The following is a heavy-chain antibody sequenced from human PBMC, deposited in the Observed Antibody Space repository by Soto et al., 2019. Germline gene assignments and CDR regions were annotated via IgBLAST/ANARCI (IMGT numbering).Heavy chain of an antibody. Sequence: GSLRLSCGASGLICSDYSMNWVRQAPGKGLEWISYINRETTNIYYADSVKGRFTISRDNAKNSLYLQMNSLRGEDTAVYYCVRGHVRRDYWGQGTLVTVSS. J-gene: IGHJ4*02. D-gene: IGHD3-10*01. V-gene: IGHV3-48*01. CDR2: INRETTNI. CDR1: GLICSDYS. CDR3: VRGHVRRDY.